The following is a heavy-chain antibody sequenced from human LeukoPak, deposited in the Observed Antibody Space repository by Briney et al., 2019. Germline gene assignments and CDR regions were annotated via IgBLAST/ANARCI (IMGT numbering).Heavy chain of an antibody. CDR3: ASIAVAGRFDY. Sequence: SVKVSCKASGGIFSGYAISWVRQAPGQGLEWMGGIIPIFGTANYAQKFQGRVTITADESTSTAYMELSSLRSEDAAVYYCASIAVAGRFDYWGQGTPVTVSP. J-gene: IGHJ4*02. V-gene: IGHV1-69*13. CDR2: IIPIFGTA. D-gene: IGHD6-19*01. CDR1: GGIFSGYA.